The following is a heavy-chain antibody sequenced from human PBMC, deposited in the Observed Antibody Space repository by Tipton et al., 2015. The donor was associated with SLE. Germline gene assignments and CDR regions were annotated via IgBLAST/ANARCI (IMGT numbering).Heavy chain of an antibody. CDR2: IYTSGST. Sequence: TLSLTCTVSGGSISSYYWSWIRQPAGKGLEWIGRIYTSGSTNYNPPLKSRVTMSVDTSKNQLSLKLSSVTAADTAVYYCAAYGTFDAFDIWGQGTMVTVSS. CDR3: AAYGTFDAFDI. CDR1: GGSISSYY. D-gene: IGHD1-14*01. V-gene: IGHV4-4*07. J-gene: IGHJ3*02.